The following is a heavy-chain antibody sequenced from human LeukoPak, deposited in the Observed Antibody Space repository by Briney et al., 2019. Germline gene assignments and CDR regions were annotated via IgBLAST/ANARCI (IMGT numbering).Heavy chain of an antibody. J-gene: IGHJ4*02. Sequence: GGSLRPSCAASGFTFSSYSMNWVRQAPGKGLEWVPSISSSSSYIYYADSVKGRFTISRDNAKNSLYLQMNSLRAEDTAVYYCASSPSIAARKDYWGQGTLVTVSS. V-gene: IGHV3-21*01. CDR2: ISSSSSYI. CDR1: GFTFSSYS. CDR3: ASSPSIAARKDY. D-gene: IGHD6-6*01.